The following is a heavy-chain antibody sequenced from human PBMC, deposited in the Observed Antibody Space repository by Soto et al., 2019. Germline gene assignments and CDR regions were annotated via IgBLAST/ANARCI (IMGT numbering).Heavy chain of an antibody. V-gene: IGHV1-69*13. CDR2: IIPIFGTA. Sequence: ASVKVSCKASGGTFSSYAISWVRQAPGQGLEWMGGIIPIFGTANYAQKFQGRVTITADESTSTAYMELSSLRSEDTAVYYCARGASGGDDAFDIWGQGTMVTVSS. CDR1: GGTFSSYA. CDR3: ARGASGGDDAFDI. J-gene: IGHJ3*02. D-gene: IGHD6-25*01.